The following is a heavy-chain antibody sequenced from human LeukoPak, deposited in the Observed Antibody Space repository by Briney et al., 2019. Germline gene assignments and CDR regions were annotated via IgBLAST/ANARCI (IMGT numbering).Heavy chain of an antibody. CDR1: GGSISSGGYY. Sequence: SETLSLTCTVSGGSISSGGYYWSWIRQHPGKGLEWIGYIYYSGSTYYNPSLKSRVTISVDTSKNQFSLKLSSVTAADTAVYYCASFSGSYFSDAFDIWGQGTMVTVSS. CDR2: IYYSGST. CDR3: ASFSGSYFSDAFDI. J-gene: IGHJ3*02. V-gene: IGHV4-31*03. D-gene: IGHD1-26*01.